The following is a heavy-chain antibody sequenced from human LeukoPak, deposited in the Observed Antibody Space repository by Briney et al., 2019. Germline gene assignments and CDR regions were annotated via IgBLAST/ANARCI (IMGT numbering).Heavy chain of an antibody. CDR2: ISQGGGT. J-gene: IGHJ3*01. D-gene: IGHD3-22*01. CDR1: GFAFRDYD. V-gene: IGHV3-23*01. CDR3: VKDQRTLPGHSESSGVPVLDAFDF. Sequence: GGPLRLSCVASGFAFRDYDMIGVRQTPGKGLEGVSAISQGGGTYYADSVKGRFTISRDNSNKALYLQMSSLGVEDTAIYFCVKDQRTLPGHSESSGVPVLDAFDFWGQGTALTVSS.